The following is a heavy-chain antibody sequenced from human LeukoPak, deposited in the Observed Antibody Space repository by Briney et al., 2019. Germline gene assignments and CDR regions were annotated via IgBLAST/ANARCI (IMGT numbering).Heavy chain of an antibody. V-gene: IGHV3-30*04. CDR1: GFTFSSYA. D-gene: IGHD1-26*01. Sequence: GGSLRLSCAASGFTFSSYAMHWVRQAPGKGLEWVAVISYDGSNKYYADSVKGRFTVSRDNSKNTLYLQMNSLRAEDTAVYYCARVYSGISGAFDIWGQGTMVTVSS. J-gene: IGHJ3*02. CDR3: ARVYSGISGAFDI. CDR2: ISYDGSNK.